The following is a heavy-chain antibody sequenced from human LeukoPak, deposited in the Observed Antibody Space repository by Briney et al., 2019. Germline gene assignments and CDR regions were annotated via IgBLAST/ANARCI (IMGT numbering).Heavy chain of an antibody. D-gene: IGHD2-21*01. Sequence: SGGSLRLSCAASGFTFSSYWMHWVRQDPRKGLLWVARINLNGRSTSYGESVQGRFTISRDNAKNTVYLEMNNLRAEDTAVYYCARDVWGDRDGYFDYWGLGTLVTVSS. J-gene: IGHJ4*02. CDR1: GFTFSSYW. CDR3: ARDVWGDRDGYFDY. V-gene: IGHV3-74*01. CDR2: INLNGRST.